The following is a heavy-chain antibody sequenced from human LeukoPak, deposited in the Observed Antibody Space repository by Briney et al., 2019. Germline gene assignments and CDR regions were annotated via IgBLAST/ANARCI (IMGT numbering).Heavy chain of an antibody. Sequence: ASVKVSCKASGYTFTSSYINWVRQAPGQRLEWMGWISAYNGRTNYAQKFQGRVTMTTDSSTSTAYMDLASLRSDDTAVYYCARGGTYYPCIDYWGQGTLVTVSS. J-gene: IGHJ4*02. D-gene: IGHD1-26*01. V-gene: IGHV1-18*01. CDR2: ISAYNGRT. CDR3: ARGGTYYPCIDY. CDR1: GYTFTSSY.